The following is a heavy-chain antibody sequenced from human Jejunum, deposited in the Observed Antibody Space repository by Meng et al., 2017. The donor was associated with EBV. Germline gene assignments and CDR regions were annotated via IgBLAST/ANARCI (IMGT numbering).Heavy chain of an antibody. CDR2: IYWDEDK. CDR3: AHFYDSSGYTDS. Sequence: TLTDSSTSLVKPAQALTLTSTFAGWSPRTIRGGVSGIRQPPGKALEWLALIYWDEDKRFSPSLRRRLTITKDTSKNPVVLTMTSMDPADTGTYFCAHFYDSSGYTDSWGQGTLVTVSS. V-gene: IGHV2-5*02. D-gene: IGHD3-22*01. J-gene: IGHJ5*01. CDR1: GWSPRTIRGG.